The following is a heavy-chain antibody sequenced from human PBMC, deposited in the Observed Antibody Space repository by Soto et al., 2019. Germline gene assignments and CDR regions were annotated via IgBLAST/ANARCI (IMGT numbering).Heavy chain of an antibody. CDR1: GFTFSNAW. CDR3: TTGPPYDFWSGYYWQFDY. V-gene: IGHV3-15*07. J-gene: IGHJ4*02. Sequence: GGSLRLSCAASGFTFSNAWRNWVRQAPGKGLEWVGRIRSKTDGGTTDYAAPVKGRFTISRDDSKNTLYLQMNSLKTEDTAVYYCTTGPPYDFWSGYYWQFDYWGQGTLVTVSS. CDR2: IRSKTDGGTT. D-gene: IGHD3-3*01.